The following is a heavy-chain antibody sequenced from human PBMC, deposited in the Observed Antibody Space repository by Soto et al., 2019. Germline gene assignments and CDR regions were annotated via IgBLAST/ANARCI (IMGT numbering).Heavy chain of an antibody. CDR3: ARAAVTRLDY. CDR2: IYHSGST. J-gene: IGHJ4*02. D-gene: IGHD4-17*01. CDR1: GGSISRGGYS. Sequence: SEALSLTCAVSGGSISRGGYSWSWIRQPPGKGLEWIGYIYHSGSTYYDPSLKSRVTISVDRSKNQFSLKLSSVTAADTAVYYCARAAVTRLDYWGQGTLVTVSS. V-gene: IGHV4-30-2*01.